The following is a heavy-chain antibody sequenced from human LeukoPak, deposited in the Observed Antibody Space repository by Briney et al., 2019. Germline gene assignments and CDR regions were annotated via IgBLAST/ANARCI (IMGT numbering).Heavy chain of an antibody. CDR1: GFTFSSYW. CDR2: IKQDGSEK. CDR3: AREYYDFWSGSYFDY. Sequence: GGSLRLSCAASGFTFSSYWMSWVRQAPGKGLEWVANIKQDGSEKYYVDSVKGRFTISRDNAKNSLYLQMNSLRAEDTAVYYCAREYYDFWSGSYFDYWGQGTLVTVSS. J-gene: IGHJ4*02. V-gene: IGHV3-7*01. D-gene: IGHD3-3*01.